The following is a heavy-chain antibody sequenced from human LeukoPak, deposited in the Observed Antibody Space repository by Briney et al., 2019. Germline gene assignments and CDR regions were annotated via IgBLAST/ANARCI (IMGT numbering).Heavy chain of an antibody. CDR2: IRSKAYGGTT. Sequence: GGSLRLSCTASGFIFGDYAMSWFRQAPGKGLEWVGFIRSKAYGGTTGYAASVKGRFTISRDDSKSIAYLQMNSLKAEDTAVYYCSRDRENGGSGYDSKNYWGQGTLVTVSS. J-gene: IGHJ4*02. V-gene: IGHV3-49*03. CDR1: GFIFGDYA. CDR3: SRDRENGGSGYDSKNY. D-gene: IGHD5-12*01.